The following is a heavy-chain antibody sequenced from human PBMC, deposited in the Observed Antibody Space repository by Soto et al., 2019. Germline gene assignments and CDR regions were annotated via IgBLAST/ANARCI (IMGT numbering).Heavy chain of an antibody. CDR2: IIPIFGTA. CDR3: ASPPRRGSSGYFHFDY. Sequence: ASVKVSCKASGGTFSSYAISWVRQAPGQGLEWMGGIIPIFGTANYAQKFQGRVTITADESTSTAYMELSSLRSEDTAVYYCASPPRRGSSGYFHFDYWGQGTLVTVSS. CDR1: GGTFSSYA. J-gene: IGHJ4*02. V-gene: IGHV1-69*13. D-gene: IGHD3-22*01.